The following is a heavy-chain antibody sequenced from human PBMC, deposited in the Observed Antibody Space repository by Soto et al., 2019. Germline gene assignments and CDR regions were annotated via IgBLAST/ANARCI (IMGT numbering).Heavy chain of an antibody. V-gene: IGHV3-30*18. J-gene: IGHJ4*02. Sequence: GGSLRLSCAASGFTFSSYGMHWVRQAPGKGLEWVAVISYDGSNKYYADSVKGRFTISRDNSKNTLYLQMNSLRAEDTAVYYCANGKYYYDSSGYYYRPPLDYWGQGTLVTVSS. CDR1: GFTFSSYG. CDR3: ANGKYYYDSSGYYYRPPLDY. CDR2: ISYDGSNK. D-gene: IGHD3-22*01.